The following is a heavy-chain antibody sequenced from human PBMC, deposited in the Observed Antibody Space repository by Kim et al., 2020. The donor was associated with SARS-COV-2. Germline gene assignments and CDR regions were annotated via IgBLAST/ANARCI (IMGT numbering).Heavy chain of an antibody. CDR1: GGSISSYY. J-gene: IGHJ4*02. Sequence: SETLSLTCTVSGGSISSYYWSWIRQPPGKGLEWIGYIYYSGGTNYNPSPKSRVTISVDTSKNQFSLKLSSVTAADTAVYYCARSPSSGWDHRVDYWGQGTLVTVPS. CDR3: ARSPSSGWDHRVDY. D-gene: IGHD6-19*01. V-gene: IGHV4-59*08. CDR2: IYYSGGT.